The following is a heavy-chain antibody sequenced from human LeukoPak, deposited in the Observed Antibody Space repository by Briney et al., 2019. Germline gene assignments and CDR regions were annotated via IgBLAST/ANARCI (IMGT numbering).Heavy chain of an antibody. J-gene: IGHJ4*02. CDR3: ARDIRRSDYYGSGSYSPLDY. CDR2: IIPIFGTA. V-gene: IGHV1-69*06. D-gene: IGHD3-10*01. CDR1: GYTFTGYY. Sequence: SVKVSCKASGYTFTGYYMHWVRQAPGQGLEWMGGIIPIFGTANYAQKFQGRVTITADKSTSTAYMELSSLRSEDTAVYYCARDIRRSDYYGSGSYSPLDYWGQGTLVTVSS.